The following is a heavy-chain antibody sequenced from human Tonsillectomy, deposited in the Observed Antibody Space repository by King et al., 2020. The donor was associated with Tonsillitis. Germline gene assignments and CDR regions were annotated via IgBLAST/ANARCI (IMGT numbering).Heavy chain of an antibody. Sequence: QLVQSGAEVKKPGSSVKVSCKASGGTFSTYATSWVRQAPGQGLEWMGGIIPIFGTANYAQKFQGRVTITADESTSTAYMERSSLKSDDTAVYYCATAGKADYYYNYWGQGTLVTVSS. D-gene: IGHD5-12*01. CDR1: GGTFSTYA. J-gene: IGHJ4*02. CDR2: IIPIFGTA. CDR3: ATAGKADYYYNY. V-gene: IGHV1-69*01.